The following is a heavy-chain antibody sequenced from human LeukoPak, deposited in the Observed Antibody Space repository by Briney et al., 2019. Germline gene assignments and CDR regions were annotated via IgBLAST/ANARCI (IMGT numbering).Heavy chain of an antibody. CDR1: GFTFSSYW. J-gene: IGHJ4*02. D-gene: IGHD5-12*01. CDR2: IKQDGSEK. Sequence: GGSLRLSCAASGFTFSSYWMSWVRQAPGKGLEWVANIKQDGSEKYYVDSVKGRFTISRDNAKNSLYLQMNSLRAEDTAAYYCATSVGDGYDSNWGQGTLVTVSS. CDR3: ATSVGDGYDSN. V-gene: IGHV3-7*01.